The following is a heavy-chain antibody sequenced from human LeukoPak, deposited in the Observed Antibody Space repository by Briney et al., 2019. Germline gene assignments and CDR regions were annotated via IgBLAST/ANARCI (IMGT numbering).Heavy chain of an antibody. V-gene: IGHV3-74*01. CDR2: IKSDGSNI. CDR3: ATAPPLSGWERSYYYYGMDV. J-gene: IGHJ6*02. D-gene: IGHD1-26*01. Sequence: QPGGSLRLSCAASGFTFSSYWMHWVRQPPGKGLVWVSRIKSDGSNIVYADSVKGRFTISRDNAKNTLFLQMNSLRAEDTAVYYCATAPPLSGWERSYYYYGMDVWGQGTTVTVSS. CDR1: GFTFSSYW.